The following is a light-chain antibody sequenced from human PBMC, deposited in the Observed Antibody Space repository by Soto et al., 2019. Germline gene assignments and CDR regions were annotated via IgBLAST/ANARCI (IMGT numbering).Light chain of an antibody. V-gene: IGKV3-20*01. Sequence: EIMFTQSPGTLSLSPGQRHTLSCRASQSVSRSFLAWYQQKPGQAPRLLIYGASSRAAGVPDRFSGSWSGTDFTLTISSLEPEDFAVYFCHQFATSRTFGQGAKVDIK. J-gene: IGKJ1*01. CDR3: HQFATSRT. CDR2: GAS. CDR1: QSVSRSF.